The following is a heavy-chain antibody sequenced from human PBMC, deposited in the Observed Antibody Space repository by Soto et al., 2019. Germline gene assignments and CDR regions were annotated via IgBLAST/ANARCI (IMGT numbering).Heavy chain of an antibody. CDR2: INHSGST. CDR1: GGSFSGYY. Sequence: SETLSLTCAVYGGSFSGYYWSWIRQPPGKGLEWIGEINHSGSTNYNPSLKSRVTISVDTSKNQFSLKLSSVTAADTAVYYCARDWNVYMDVWGKGTTVTVSS. D-gene: IGHD1-1*01. J-gene: IGHJ6*03. V-gene: IGHV4-34*01. CDR3: ARDWNVYMDV.